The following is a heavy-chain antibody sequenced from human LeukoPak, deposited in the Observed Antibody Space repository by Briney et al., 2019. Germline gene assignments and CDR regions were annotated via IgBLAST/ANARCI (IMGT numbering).Heavy chain of an antibody. D-gene: IGHD6-13*01. CDR2: NYFSGTT. J-gene: IGHJ2*01. CDR1: GGSISTYS. CDR3: ASTGMAAAGRYWYFGL. Sequence: SETLSLTCTISGGSISTYSWNWIRQAPGKGLEWIGYNYFSGTTNYNPALKSRVTISVDRSKNQFSLKFNSVTAADTAVYYCASTGMAAAGRYWYFGLWGRGTLVTVSS. V-gene: IGHV4-59*01.